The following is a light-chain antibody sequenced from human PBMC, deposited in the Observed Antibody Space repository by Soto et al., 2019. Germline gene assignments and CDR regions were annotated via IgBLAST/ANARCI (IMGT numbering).Light chain of an antibody. CDR3: CSYAGSGTFVV. CDR2: EGT. J-gene: IGLJ2*01. Sequence: QSALTQPASVSGSPGQSITVSCTGTSSDVGSYDLVSWYQHHPGKAPKLMIYEGTKRPSRVSNRFSGSKSGNTASLTISGLQAEDEADYYCCSYAGSGTFVVFGGGTKLTVL. V-gene: IGLV2-23*01. CDR1: SSDVGSYDL.